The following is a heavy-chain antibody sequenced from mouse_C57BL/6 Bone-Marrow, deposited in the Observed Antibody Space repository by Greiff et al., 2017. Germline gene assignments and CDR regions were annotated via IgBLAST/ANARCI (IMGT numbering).Heavy chain of an antibody. CDR3: ARERTTVVPYYAMDY. CDR1: GFTFSSYA. J-gene: IGHJ4*01. Sequence: EVQVVESGGGLVKPGGSLKLSCAASGFTFSSYAMSWVRQTPEKRLEWVATISDGGSYTYYPDNVKGRFTISRDNAKNNLYLQMSHLKSEDTAMYYCARERTTVVPYYAMDYWGQGTSVTVSS. CDR2: ISDGGSYT. V-gene: IGHV5-4*01. D-gene: IGHD1-1*01.